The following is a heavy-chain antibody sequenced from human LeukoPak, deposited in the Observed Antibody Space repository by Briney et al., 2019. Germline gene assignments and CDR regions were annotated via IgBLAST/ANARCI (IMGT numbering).Heavy chain of an antibody. J-gene: IGHJ4*02. CDR3: ARGGKVATKTRRFDY. V-gene: IGHV4-34*01. CDR1: GGSFSGYY. CDR2: INHSGST. Sequence: SETLSLTCAVYGGSFSGYYWSWIRQPPGKGLEWIGEINHSGSTNYNPSLKSRVTISVDTSKNQFSLKLSSVTAADMAVYYCARGGKVATKTRRFDYWGQGTLVTVSS. D-gene: IGHD5-12*01.